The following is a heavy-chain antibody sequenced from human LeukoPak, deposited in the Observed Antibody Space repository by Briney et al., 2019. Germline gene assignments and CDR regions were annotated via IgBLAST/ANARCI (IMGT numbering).Heavy chain of an antibody. CDR2: IYHSGST. CDR3: ARVKRDCSGGSCYSIFDY. V-gene: IGHV4-4*02. Sequence: KPSGTLSLTCAVSGGSISSSNWWSWVRPPPGKGLEWIGEIYHSGSTNYNPSLKSRVTISVDKSKNQFSLKLSSVTAADTAVYYCARVKRDCSGGSCYSIFDYWGQGTLVTVSS. D-gene: IGHD2-15*01. J-gene: IGHJ4*02. CDR1: GGSISSSNW.